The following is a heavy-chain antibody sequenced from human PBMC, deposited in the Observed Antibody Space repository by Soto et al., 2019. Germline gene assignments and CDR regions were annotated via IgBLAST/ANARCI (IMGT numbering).Heavy chain of an antibody. CDR2: INPNSGGT. D-gene: IGHD3-10*01. CDR1: GYTFTGAY. J-gene: IGHJ6*02. Sequence: GASVKVSFKASGYTFTGAYIHWVRQAPGQGLEWMGCINPNSGGTEFAQKFQGRVTVTRDTSITTVYMEMNRLRSDDTGVYYCARDFTTRSYGVDVWGQGTAVTVSS. V-gene: IGHV1-2*02. CDR3: ARDFTTRSYGVDV.